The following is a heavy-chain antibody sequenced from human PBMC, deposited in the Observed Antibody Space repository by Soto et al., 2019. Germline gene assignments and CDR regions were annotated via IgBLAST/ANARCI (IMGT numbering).Heavy chain of an antibody. CDR1: GYSFTNYW. CDR2: IYPSDSDT. J-gene: IGHJ4*02. V-gene: IGHV5-51*01. CDR3: ARGVETKPYFDY. Sequence: GESLKISCKGSGYSFTNYWIGWVRQMPGKGLEWMGIIYPSDSDTTYSPSFQGQVTMSADKSISTAYLQWSSLKASDPAMYYCARGVETKPYFDYWGQGTLVIVSS.